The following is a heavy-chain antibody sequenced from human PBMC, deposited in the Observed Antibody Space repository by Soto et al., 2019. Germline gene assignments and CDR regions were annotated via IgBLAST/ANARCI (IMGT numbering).Heavy chain of an antibody. CDR3: ASVDITMILGFTRPHIGFVP. CDR2: IIPMSGTT. V-gene: IGHV1-69*01. J-gene: IGHJ5*02. D-gene: IGHD3-10*01. CDR1: GGTLSKYA. Sequence: QVQLVQSGAEVKKPGSSVKVSCKASGGTLSKYAINWVRQAPGQGLEWMGGIIPMSGTTNDAQKFEGRLTTTADDSASTVFIELSGLRTEDTSVYHCASVDITMILGFTRPHIGFVPWGQGTLVTVSS.